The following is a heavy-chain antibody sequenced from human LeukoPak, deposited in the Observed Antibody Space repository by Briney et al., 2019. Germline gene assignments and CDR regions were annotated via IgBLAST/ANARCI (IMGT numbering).Heavy chain of an antibody. CDR1: KFAFSSYA. V-gene: IGHV3-23*01. J-gene: IGHJ3*02. CDR2: VSGGGGNT. CDR3: GKNRYSGSLSPFDI. D-gene: IGHD1-26*01. Sequence: GGSLRLSCAASKFAFSSYAMSWVRQAPGKGLEWVSAVSGGGGNTYYADSVKGRFTISRDNSKNTLYLQMNSLRAEDTAVYYCGKNRYSGSLSPFDIWGQGTMVTVSS.